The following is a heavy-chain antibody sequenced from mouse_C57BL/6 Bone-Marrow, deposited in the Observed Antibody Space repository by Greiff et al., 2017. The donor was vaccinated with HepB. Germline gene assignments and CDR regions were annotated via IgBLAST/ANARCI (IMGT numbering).Heavy chain of an antibody. Sequence: QVQLQQPGPELVKPGASVKLSCKASGYTFTSYWMHWVKQRPGQGLEWIGNINPSNGGTNYNEKFKSKATLTVDKSSSTAYMQLSSLTSEDSAVYYCARGHYGSSYWYFDVWGTGTTVTVSS. V-gene: IGHV1-53*01. CDR2: INPSNGGT. CDR1: GYTFTSYW. J-gene: IGHJ1*03. D-gene: IGHD1-1*01. CDR3: ARGHYGSSYWYFDV.